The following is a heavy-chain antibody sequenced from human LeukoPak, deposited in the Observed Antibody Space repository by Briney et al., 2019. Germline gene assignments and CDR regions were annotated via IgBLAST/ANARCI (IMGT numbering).Heavy chain of an antibody. CDR3: AKENYYDSSGYIDY. J-gene: IGHJ4*02. Sequence: GGSLRLSCAASGFTFSDYYMSWIRQAPGKGLEWVSYISSSGSTIYYADSVKGRFTISRDNAKNSLYLQMNSLRAEDTAVYYCAKENYYDSSGYIDYWGQGTLVTVSS. CDR1: GFTFSDYY. CDR2: ISSSGSTI. V-gene: IGHV3-11*01. D-gene: IGHD3-22*01.